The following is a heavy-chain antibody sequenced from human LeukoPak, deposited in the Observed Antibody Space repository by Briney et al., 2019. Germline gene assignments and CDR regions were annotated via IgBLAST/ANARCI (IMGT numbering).Heavy chain of an antibody. CDR2: ISGSGGST. Sequence: GGSLRLSCAAPGFTFSSYAMSWVRQAPGKGLEWVSAISGSGGSTYYADSVKGRFTISRDKSKNTLYLQMNSLRAEDTALYFCAQWSRYFDYWGQGTLVTVSS. CDR1: GFTFSSYA. CDR3: AQWSRYFDY. V-gene: IGHV3-23*01. J-gene: IGHJ4*02. D-gene: IGHD1-26*01.